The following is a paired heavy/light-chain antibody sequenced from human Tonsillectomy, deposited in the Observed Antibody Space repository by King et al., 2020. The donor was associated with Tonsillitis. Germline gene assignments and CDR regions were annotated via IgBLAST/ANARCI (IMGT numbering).Light chain of an antibody. Sequence: QSVLTQPPSASGTPGQRVTIACSGTSSNIGRNFVYWYQQLPGTAPKLLIYRDNQRPSGVPDRFSGSKSGTSASLAISGLRSEDEADYYCAAWDDSLSGVIFGGGTKLTVL. CDR3: AAWDDSLSGVI. J-gene: IGLJ2*01. CDR2: RDN. CDR1: SSNIGRNF. V-gene: IGLV1-47*01.
Heavy chain of an antibody. CDR1: GFTFHDYA. V-gene: IGHV3-9*01. J-gene: IGHJ4*02. Sequence: EVQLVESGGGLVQPGRSLRLSCAASGFTFHDYAMHWVRQAPGKGLEWVSSISWNSGTIGYAASVKGRFTISRDNSKNSLYLQMNSLRTEDTAFYYCTKDTKITIFGEFALWGQGILVTVSS. CDR3: TKDTKITIFGEFAL. CDR2: ISWNSGTI. D-gene: IGHD3-3*01.